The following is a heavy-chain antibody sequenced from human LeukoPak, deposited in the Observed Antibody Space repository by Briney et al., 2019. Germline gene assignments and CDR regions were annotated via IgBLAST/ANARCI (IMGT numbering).Heavy chain of an antibody. CDR3: ARVRGGYCSSTSCYTRPYYFDY. CDR1: GGSFSGYY. D-gene: IGHD2-2*02. CDR2: INHSGST. V-gene: IGHV4-34*01. Sequence: KPSETLSLTCAVYGGSFSGYYWSWIRQPPGKGLEWIGEINHSGSTNYNPSLKSRVTISIDTSKNQFSLKLSSVTAADTAVYYCARVRGGYCSSTSCYTRPYYFDYWGQGTLVTVSS. J-gene: IGHJ4*02.